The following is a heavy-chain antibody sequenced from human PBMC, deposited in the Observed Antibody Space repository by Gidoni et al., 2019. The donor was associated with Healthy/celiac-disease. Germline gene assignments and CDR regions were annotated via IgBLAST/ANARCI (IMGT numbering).Heavy chain of an antibody. CDR1: GFNVSSNY. J-gene: IGHJ3*02. D-gene: IGHD3-10*01. Sequence: EVQLVESGGGVIQPGGSLRPSCAASGFNVSSNYLSWVRLAPGKGLGWVSVIDGGGSTCGADSVQGRFTISRDNSKNALYLQMNNLRAEGTAVYYCAIDGAEYYYGSGSYYKGAFDIWGQGTMVTVSS. CDR3: AIDGAEYYYGSGSYYKGAFDI. V-gene: IGHV3-53*01. CDR2: IDGGGST.